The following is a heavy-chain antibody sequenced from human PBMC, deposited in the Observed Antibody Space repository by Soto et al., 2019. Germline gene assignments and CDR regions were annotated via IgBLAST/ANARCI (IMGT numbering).Heavy chain of an antibody. CDR3: TRGQGNN. V-gene: IGHV1-8*01. CDR2: LNPYSGNT. Sequence: GASVKFSWKASGYTFTSYDIYWVRQATGQGLECMVWLNPYSGNTGFVEKFQDRVAMTRXXXXNXXXLXLXXLRXEDTAVYYCTRGQGNNWGQGALVTVSS. J-gene: IGHJ4*02. CDR1: GYTFTSYD.